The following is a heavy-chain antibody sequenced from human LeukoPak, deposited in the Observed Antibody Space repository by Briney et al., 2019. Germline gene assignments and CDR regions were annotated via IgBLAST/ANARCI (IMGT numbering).Heavy chain of an antibody. CDR2: IIPIFGTA. J-gene: IGHJ5*02. V-gene: IGHV1-69*05. CDR3: ATGPPTNWFDP. CDR1: GGTFSSYA. Sequence: SVKVSCKASGGTFSSYAISWVQQAPGQGLEWMGGIIPIFGTANYAQKFQGGVTITTDESTSTAYMELSSLRSEDTAVYYCATGPPTNWFDPWGQGTLVTVSS.